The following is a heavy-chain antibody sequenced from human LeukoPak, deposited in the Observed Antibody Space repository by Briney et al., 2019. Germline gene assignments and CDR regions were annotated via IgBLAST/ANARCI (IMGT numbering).Heavy chain of an antibody. Sequence: SETLSLTCTVSGGSISSYYWSWIRQPPGKGLEWIGYIYYSGSTNYNPSLESRVTISVDTSKNQFSLKLSSVTAADTAVYYCAREIVAGHFDPWGQGTLVTVSS. D-gene: IGHD6-19*01. CDR2: IYYSGST. CDR3: AREIVAGHFDP. J-gene: IGHJ5*02. V-gene: IGHV4-59*01. CDR1: GGSISSYY.